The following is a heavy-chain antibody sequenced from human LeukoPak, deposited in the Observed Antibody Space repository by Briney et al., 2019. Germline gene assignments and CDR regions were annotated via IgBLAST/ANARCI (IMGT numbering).Heavy chain of an antibody. V-gene: IGHV1-24*01. J-gene: IGHJ4*02. D-gene: IGHD3-3*01. CDR2: FDPEDGET. Sequence: GASVKVSCKVSGYTLTELSMHWVRQGPGKGLEWMGGFDPEDGETIYAQKFQGRVTMTEDTSTDTAYMELISLRSEDTAVYYCATGPRITTFGVVIHDYWGQGTLVTVSS. CDR3: ATGPRITTFGVVIHDY. CDR1: GYTLTELS.